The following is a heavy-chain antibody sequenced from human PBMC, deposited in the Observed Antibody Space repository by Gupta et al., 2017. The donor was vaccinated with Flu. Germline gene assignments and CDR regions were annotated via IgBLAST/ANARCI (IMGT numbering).Heavy chain of an antibody. D-gene: IGHD1-7*01. V-gene: IGHV3-33*06. CDR2: ISYYGDKT. Sequence: VRQAPGEGLGWVAMISYYGDKTSYADSVKGRFTVSRDNSRDTLYLEMNSLTDDDTAVYYCAKTGTTGYFYMDVWGNGTTVIVSS. CDR3: AKTGTTGYFYMDV. J-gene: IGHJ6*03.